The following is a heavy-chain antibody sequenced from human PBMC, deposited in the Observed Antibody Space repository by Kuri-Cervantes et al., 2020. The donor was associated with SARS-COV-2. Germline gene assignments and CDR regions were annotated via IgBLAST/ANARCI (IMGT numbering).Heavy chain of an antibody. J-gene: IGHJ4*02. D-gene: IGHD5-12*01. CDR1: GFTFSSYA. V-gene: IGHV3-23*01. CDR3: AKDGPLYSGYDSYYFDY. CDR2: ISGSGGST. Sequence: GGSLRLSCAASGFTFSSYAMSWVRQAPGKGLEWVSAISGSGGSTYYADSVKGRFTISRDNSKNTLYLQMNSLRAEDTAVYYCAKDGPLYSGYDSYYFDYWGQGTLVTVSS.